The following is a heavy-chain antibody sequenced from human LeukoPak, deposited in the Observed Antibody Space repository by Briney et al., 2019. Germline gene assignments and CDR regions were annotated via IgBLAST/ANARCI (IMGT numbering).Heavy chain of an antibody. V-gene: IGHV4-34*01. Sequence: SETLSLTCAVYGGSFSAYYWSWIRQPPGKGLEWIGEIKRSGSTNYNPSLKSRVTISVDTSKNQFSLKLSSVTAADTAVYYCARAPPLAAGQVLYYYYGMDVWGQGTTVTVSS. CDR2: IKRSGST. D-gene: IGHD6-13*01. CDR3: ARAPPLAAGQVLYYYYGMDV. J-gene: IGHJ6*02. CDR1: GGSFSAYY.